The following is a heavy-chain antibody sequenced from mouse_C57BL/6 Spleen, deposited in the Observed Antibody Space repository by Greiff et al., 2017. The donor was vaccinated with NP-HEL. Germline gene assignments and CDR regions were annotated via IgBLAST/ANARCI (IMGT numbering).Heavy chain of an antibody. V-gene: IGHV1-50*01. Sequence: QVQLQQPGAELVKPGASVKLSCKASGYTFTSYWMQWVKQRPGQGLEWIGEIDPSDSYTNYNQKFKGKATLTVDTSSSTAYMQLSSLTSEDSAVYYCASSSRWYFDVWGTGTTVTVAS. CDR3: ASSSRWYFDV. CDR1: GYTFTSYW. J-gene: IGHJ1*03. CDR2: IDPSDSYT. D-gene: IGHD2-12*01.